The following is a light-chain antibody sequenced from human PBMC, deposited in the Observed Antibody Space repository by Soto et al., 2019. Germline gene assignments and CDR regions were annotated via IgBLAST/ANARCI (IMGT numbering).Light chain of an antibody. J-gene: IGLJ2*01. CDR2: DVS. Sequence: QSALTQPASVSGSPGQSITISCTGTSSDVGGYNYVSWYQHHPGEAPKLVIYDVSSRPSGVCTRFSGSKSGNMASLTISGRHAEEEADYYYSSYTSSGTPVVFGGGTKLTVL. V-gene: IGLV2-14*03. CDR3: SSYTSSGTPVV. CDR1: SSDVGGYNY.